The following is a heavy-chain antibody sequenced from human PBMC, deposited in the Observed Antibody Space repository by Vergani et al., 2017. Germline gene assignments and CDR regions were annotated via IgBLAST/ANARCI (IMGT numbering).Heavy chain of an antibody. CDR1: ADSISSYY. CDR3: ARESNYASPQTDAFDI. V-gene: IGHV4-59*01. CDR2: IYYSGST. D-gene: IGHD4-11*01. Sequence: QLQLQQSGPGLVKPSETLFLTCTVSADSISSYYWSWIRQPPGKGLEWIGYIYYSGSTNYNPSLKSRVTISVDTSKNQFSLKLSSVTAADTAVYYCARESNYASPQTDAFDIWGQGTMVTVSS. J-gene: IGHJ3*02.